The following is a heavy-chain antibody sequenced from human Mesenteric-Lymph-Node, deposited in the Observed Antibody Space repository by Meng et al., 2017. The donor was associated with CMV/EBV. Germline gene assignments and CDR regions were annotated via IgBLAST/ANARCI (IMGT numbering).Heavy chain of an antibody. CDR3: ARGGWNFDY. V-gene: IGHV3-7*01. CDR1: GFTFSSSW. Sequence: GESLKISCRASGFTFSSSWMSWVRQAPGKGLEWVANIKQDGSEKYYVDSVKGRFTISRDSAKNSLYLQMNSLRAEDTAVYYCARGGWNFDYWSQGTLVTVSS. CDR2: IKQDGSEK. D-gene: IGHD2-15*01. J-gene: IGHJ4*02.